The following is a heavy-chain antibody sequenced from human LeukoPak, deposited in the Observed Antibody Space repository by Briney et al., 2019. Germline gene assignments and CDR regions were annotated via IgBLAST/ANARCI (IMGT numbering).Heavy chain of an antibody. CDR2: ISNNGGNT. D-gene: IGHD3-10*01. CDR1: GFTFSYYA. CDR3: TKGVVATSGTYYNSHIDY. V-gene: IGHV3-64*04. Sequence: PGGSLRLSCSASGFTFSYYAVHWVRQAPGKGLEYVSVISNNGGNTYYADSVRGRFTISRDNSKNTLYLQMNSLRAEDTAVYYCTKGVVATSGTYYNSHIDYWGQGTLVTVSS. J-gene: IGHJ4*02.